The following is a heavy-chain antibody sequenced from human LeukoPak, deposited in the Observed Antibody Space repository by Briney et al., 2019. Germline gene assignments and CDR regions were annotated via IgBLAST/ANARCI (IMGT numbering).Heavy chain of an antibody. D-gene: IGHD3-9*01. CDR3: ARRDYDILTGPGSLDY. CDR2: IRYDGSSK. Sequence: GGSLRLSCAASGFTFSSYGMHWVRQAPGKGLEWVAFIRYDGSSKYYADSVKGRFTISRDNAKNSLYLQMNSLRAEDTAVYYCARRDYDILTGPGSLDYWGQGTLVTVSS. V-gene: IGHV3-30*02. CDR1: GFTFSSYG. J-gene: IGHJ4*02.